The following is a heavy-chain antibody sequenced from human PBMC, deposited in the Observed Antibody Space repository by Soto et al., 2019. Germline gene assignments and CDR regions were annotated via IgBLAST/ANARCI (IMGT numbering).Heavy chain of an antibody. CDR3: ARDGPAYYDILTGYYRGWFDP. Sequence: VASVKVSCKASGYTFTSYAMHWVRQAPGQRLEWMGWINAGNGNTKYSQKFQGRVTITRDTSASTAYMELSSLRSEDTAVYYCARDGPAYYDILTGYYRGWFDPWGQGTLVTVSS. D-gene: IGHD3-9*01. V-gene: IGHV1-3*01. CDR1: GYTFTSYA. CDR2: INAGNGNT. J-gene: IGHJ5*02.